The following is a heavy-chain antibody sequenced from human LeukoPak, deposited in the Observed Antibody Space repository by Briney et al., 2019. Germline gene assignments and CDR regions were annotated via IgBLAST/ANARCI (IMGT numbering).Heavy chain of an antibody. CDR2: ISWNSGSI. D-gene: IGHD3-16*01. Sequence: PGGSLRLSCAASGFTFDDYAMHWVRQAPGKGLEWVSGISWNSGSIGYADSVKGRFTISRDNAKNSLYLQMNSLRAEDTALYYCAKDGGGRGAFDIWGQGTMVTVPS. CDR1: GFTFDDYA. J-gene: IGHJ3*02. CDR3: AKDGGGRGAFDI. V-gene: IGHV3-9*01.